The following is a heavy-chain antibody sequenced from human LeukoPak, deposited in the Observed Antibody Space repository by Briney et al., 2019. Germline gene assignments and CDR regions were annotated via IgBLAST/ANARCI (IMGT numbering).Heavy chain of an antibody. CDR1: GYTFTRYG. CDR3: ARAGEGYSGSWYTWVDP. V-gene: IGHV1-18*04. CDR2: ISAYNANT. D-gene: IGHD6-13*01. J-gene: IGHJ5*02. Sequence: ASVKLSCKASGYTFTRYGISWVRQAPGHGVGWMGWISAYNANTNYAKNLHSRVTMNNDTSTSTAYMELRSLRSDDTAVYYLARAGEGYSGSWYTWVDPWGQGTLLSVPS.